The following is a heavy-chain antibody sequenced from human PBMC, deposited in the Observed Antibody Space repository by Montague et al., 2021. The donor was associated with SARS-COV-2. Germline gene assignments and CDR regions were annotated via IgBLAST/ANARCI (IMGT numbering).Heavy chain of an antibody. CDR2: IHYSGIT. Sequence: SETLSLTCTVSGGSFSSSPYYWGWVRQSPGKGLEWIGNIHYSGITDYNASLKTRVTISVDTSKNQFSLKLTSVTAADTAVYYCARLAVIISGAPPTRLPRYMEVWGKGTTVTVSS. J-gene: IGHJ6*03. D-gene: IGHD3-3*01. V-gene: IGHV4-39*01. CDR1: GGSFSSSPYY. CDR3: ARLAVIISGAPPTRLPRYMEV.